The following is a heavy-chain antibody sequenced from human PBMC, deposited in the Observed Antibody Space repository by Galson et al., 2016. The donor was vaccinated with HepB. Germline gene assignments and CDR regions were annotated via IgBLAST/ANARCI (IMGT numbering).Heavy chain of an antibody. Sequence: ETLSLTCAVSGASVSSSYWWSWVRQSPRKGLEWIGEIFPSGNTNYNPALESRLIISLDKSENQFSLKMTSVTAADTALYYCTRQDLWSIEFWGQGILVTVSS. V-gene: IGHV4-4*02. CDR3: TRQDLWSIEF. D-gene: IGHD2-21*01. CDR1: GASVSSSYW. J-gene: IGHJ4*02. CDR2: IFPSGNT.